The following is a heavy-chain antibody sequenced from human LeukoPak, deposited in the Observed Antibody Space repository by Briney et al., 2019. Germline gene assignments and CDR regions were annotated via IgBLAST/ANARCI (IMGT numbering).Heavy chain of an antibody. D-gene: IGHD2-2*01. J-gene: IGHJ4*02. Sequence: GGSLRLSCAASGFSFSSYAMTWARQAPVKGLEWVSAISGDGTRTYYADSVKGRFTISRDNSKNTLSLQMNSLRAEDTAVYYCAKVGSVVIPATAGGHYWGQGTLVTVSS. CDR3: AKVGSVVIPATAGGHY. V-gene: IGHV3-23*01. CDR2: ISGDGTRT. CDR1: GFSFSSYA.